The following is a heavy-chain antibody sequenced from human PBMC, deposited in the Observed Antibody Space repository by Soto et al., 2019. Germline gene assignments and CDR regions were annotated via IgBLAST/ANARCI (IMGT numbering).Heavy chain of an antibody. CDR1: GGSFSGYY. D-gene: IGHD1-26*01. CDR2: INHSGST. J-gene: IGHJ6*02. CDR3: ARGQHVGRQLRLYYGMDV. Sequence: SATLSLTCAVYGGSFSGYYWSWIRPPPGKGLEWIGEINHSGSTNYNPSLKSRVTISVDTSKNQFSLKLSSVTAADTAVYYCARGQHVGRQLRLYYGMDVWGQGTTVTVSS. V-gene: IGHV4-34*01.